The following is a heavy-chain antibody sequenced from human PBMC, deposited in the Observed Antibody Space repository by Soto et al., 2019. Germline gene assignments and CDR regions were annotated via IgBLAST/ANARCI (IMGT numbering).Heavy chain of an antibody. CDR1: GYTLTSYA. J-gene: IGHJ4*02. CDR2: INAGNGNT. CDR3: ARSIVVVTAADY. D-gene: IGHD2-21*02. V-gene: IGHV1-3*01. Sequence: GASVKVSCKASGYTLTSYAMHWVRQAPGQRLEWMGWINAGNGNTKYSQKFQGRVTITRDTSASTAYMELSSLRSEDTAVYYCARSIVVVTAADYWGQGTLVTVSS.